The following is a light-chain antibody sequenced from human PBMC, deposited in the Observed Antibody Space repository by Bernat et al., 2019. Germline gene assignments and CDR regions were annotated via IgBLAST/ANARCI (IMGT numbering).Light chain of an antibody. CDR2: QDT. J-gene: IGLJ2*01. V-gene: IGLV3-1*01. CDR1: ELGDKY. CDR3: QVRDSNTVI. Sequence: SYELTQTPAVSVSPGQTASITCSGDELGDKYVSWFHQRPGQSPVLVIYQDTKRPSGIPERFSGSNAGNTVTLTISGTQAMDEGDYYCQVRDSNTVIFGGGTKLTVL.